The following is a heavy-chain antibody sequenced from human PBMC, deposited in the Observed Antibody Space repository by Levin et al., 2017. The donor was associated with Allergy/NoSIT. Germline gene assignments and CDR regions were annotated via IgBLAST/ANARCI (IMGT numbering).Heavy chain of an antibody. J-gene: IGHJ4*02. D-gene: IGHD3-22*01. CDR1: GFTFRSSS. V-gene: IGHV3-21*01. Sequence: LSLTCAASGFTFRSSSMNWVRQAPGKGLEWVSSISSSSIYIYYADSVKGRFTISRDNAKNSLYLQMNSLRAEDTAVYYCARSYYDSRGYSTFDYWGQGTLVTVSS. CDR2: ISSSSIYI. CDR3: ARSYYDSRGYSTFDY.